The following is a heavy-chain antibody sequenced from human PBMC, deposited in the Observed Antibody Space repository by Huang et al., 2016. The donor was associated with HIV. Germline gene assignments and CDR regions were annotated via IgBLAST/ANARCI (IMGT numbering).Heavy chain of an antibody. CDR2: MNPNTGNE. Sequence: QVPLVQSGAEVKKPGASVKVSCKASGYTFTNYDINWVRQAPGRGLEWMGWMNPNTGNEGFAQSVQGRVTITRKTSITTAYMELTSLTSEDTAVYYCARSAYGDLDYWGLGTLVIVSS. J-gene: IGHJ4*02. V-gene: IGHV1-8*03. D-gene: IGHD4-17*01. CDR3: ARSAYGDLDY. CDR1: GYTFTNYD.